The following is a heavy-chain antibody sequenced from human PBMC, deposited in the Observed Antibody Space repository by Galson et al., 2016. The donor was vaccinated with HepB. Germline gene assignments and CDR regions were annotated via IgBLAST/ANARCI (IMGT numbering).Heavy chain of an antibody. CDR1: GFTFSNYG. V-gene: IGHV3-23*01. D-gene: IGHD1-26*01. Sequence: SLRLSCAASGFTFSNYGMTWVRQAPGKGLEWVSGISGSGGSTDYADSVKGRFTISRDNSKNTLFLQMNSLRAEDTAVYYCARSGSYQLLDSWGHGTLVTVSS. CDR3: ARSGSYQLLDS. CDR2: ISGSGGST. J-gene: IGHJ5*01.